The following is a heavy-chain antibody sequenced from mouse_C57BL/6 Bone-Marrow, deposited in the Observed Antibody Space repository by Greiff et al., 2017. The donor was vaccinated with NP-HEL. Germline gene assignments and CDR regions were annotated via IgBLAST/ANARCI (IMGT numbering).Heavy chain of an antibody. CDR3: ARGSGYIDY. Sequence: QVQLQQPGAELVRPGTSVKLSCKASGYTFTSYWMHWVKQRPIQGLEWIGNIDPSDSETNYNQKFKDKATLTVDKSSSTAYMQLSSLTSEDSAVYYCARGSGYIDYWGQGTTLTVSS. CDR2: IDPSDSET. V-gene: IGHV1-52*01. CDR1: GYTFTSYW. D-gene: IGHD1-1*02. J-gene: IGHJ2*01.